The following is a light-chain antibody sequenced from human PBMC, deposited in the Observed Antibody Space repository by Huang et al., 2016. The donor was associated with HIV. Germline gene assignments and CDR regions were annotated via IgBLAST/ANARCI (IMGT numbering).Light chain of an antibody. Sequence: EILLTQSPDTLSLSPGERATLPCRASQSVNNNYLAGYQQKPGQAPRLLIYRASTRATGIPDRFSVSGSGTDFTLTISRLEPDDFAVYYCQQFGSSPPYSFGQGTKLEIK. CDR1: QSVNNNY. CDR2: RAS. J-gene: IGKJ2*03. V-gene: IGKV3-20*01. CDR3: QQFGSSPPYS.